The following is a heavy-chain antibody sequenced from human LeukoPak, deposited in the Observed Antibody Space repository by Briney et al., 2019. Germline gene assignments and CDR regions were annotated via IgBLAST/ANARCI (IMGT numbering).Heavy chain of an antibody. CDR2: INYSETT. CDR3: AGDGSTPKWFFF. J-gene: IGHJ5*01. D-gene: IGHD5/OR15-5a*01. CDR1: GGSLSRSSAY. Sequence: SETLSLTCTVSGGSLSRSSAYWGWIRQAPGGGLEWIGSINYSETTYYNPSLKRRVTISLDTSKSQFSLNLSSVTAADTAIYFCAGDGSTPKWFFFWGQGTLVTVSS. V-gene: IGHV4-39*07.